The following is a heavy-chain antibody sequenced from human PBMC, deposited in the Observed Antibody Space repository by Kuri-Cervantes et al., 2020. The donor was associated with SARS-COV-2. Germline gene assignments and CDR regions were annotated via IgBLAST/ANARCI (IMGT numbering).Heavy chain of an antibody. V-gene: IGHV1-2*02. CDR1: GYSFTSYW. J-gene: IGHJ3*01. D-gene: IGHD2-2*01. Sequence: ASVKVSCKGSGYSFTSYWIGWVRQAPGQGLEWMGWINPNNGGTNYAQKFQGRLTMTRDTSISTAYMELSRLISDDTAVYYCARVYSTYCHTTNCEPIVDAFDFWGQGSVVTGSS. CDR3: ARVYSTYCHTTNCEPIVDAFDF. CDR2: INPNNGGT.